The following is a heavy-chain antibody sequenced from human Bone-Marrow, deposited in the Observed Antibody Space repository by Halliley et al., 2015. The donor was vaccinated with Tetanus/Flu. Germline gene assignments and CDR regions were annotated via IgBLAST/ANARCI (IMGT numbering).Heavy chain of an antibody. CDR3: AENGVGTPWGQACGLDY. D-gene: IGHD3-16*01. Sequence: SLRLSCAASGFTFSSYGMYWVRQAPGKGLERVAVILYDGRNTYYETSVKGRFTISRANSKNTLYLQMISLTTEDTAAYYCAENGVGTPWGQACGLDYWGQGTLVTVSS. V-gene: IGHV3-30*18. J-gene: IGHJ4*02. CDR2: ILYDGRNT. CDR1: GFTFSSYG.